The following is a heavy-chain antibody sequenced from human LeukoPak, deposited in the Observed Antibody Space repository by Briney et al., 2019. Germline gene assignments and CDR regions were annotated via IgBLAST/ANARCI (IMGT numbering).Heavy chain of an antibody. CDR2: IYYSGST. V-gene: IGHV4-39*01. J-gene: IGHJ4*02. Sequence: SETLSLTCTVSGGSISSSSYYWGWIRQPPGKGLEWIGSIYYSGSTYYNPSLKSRVTISVDTSKNQFPLKLSSVTAADTAVYYCARQPFTIFGVVLYYFDYWGQGTLVTVSS. D-gene: IGHD3-3*01. CDR1: GGSISSSSYY. CDR3: ARQPFTIFGVVLYYFDY.